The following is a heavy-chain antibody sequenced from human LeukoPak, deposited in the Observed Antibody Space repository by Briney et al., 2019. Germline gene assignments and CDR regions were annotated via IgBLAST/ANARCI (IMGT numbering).Heavy chain of an antibody. J-gene: IGHJ4*02. Sequence: GGSLRLSCAASGFTFSSYAMHWVRQAPGKGLEWVAVISYDGSNKYYADSVKGRFTISRDNSKNTLYLQMNSLRAEDTAVYYCARVQHIVVVTAPFEYWGQGTLVTVSS. CDR2: ISYDGSNK. D-gene: IGHD2-21*02. CDR3: ARVQHIVVVTAPFEY. V-gene: IGHV3-30*04. CDR1: GFTFSSYA.